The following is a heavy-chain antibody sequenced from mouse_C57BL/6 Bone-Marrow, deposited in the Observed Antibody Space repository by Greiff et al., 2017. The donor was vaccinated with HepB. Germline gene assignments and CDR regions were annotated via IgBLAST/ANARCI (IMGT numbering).Heavy chain of an antibody. J-gene: IGHJ3*01. V-gene: IGHV3-6*01. CDR1: GYSITSGYY. D-gene: IGHD1-1*01. CDR3: AGVGSNYAWFAY. CDR2: ISYDGSN. Sequence: ESGPGLVKPSQSLSLTCSVTGYSITSGYYWNWIRQFPGNKLEWMGYISYDGSNNYNPSLKNRISITRDTSKNQFFLKLNSVTTEDTATYYCAGVGSNYAWFAYWGQGTLVTVSA.